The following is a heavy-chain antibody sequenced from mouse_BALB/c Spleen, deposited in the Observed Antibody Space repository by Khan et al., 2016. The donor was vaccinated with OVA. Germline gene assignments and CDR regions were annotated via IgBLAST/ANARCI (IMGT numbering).Heavy chain of an antibody. J-gene: IGHJ3*01. V-gene: IGHV5-6*01. CDR2: ISSDGDYT. CDR1: GFTFSSYS. D-gene: IGHD2-1*01. Sequence: EVMLVESGGDLVKPGGSLKLSCAASGFTFSSYSMSWVRQTPDKRLEWVATISSDGDYTYYPDSVKGRFTISRDNAKNTLYLQMSSLKSEDTAMYYCASNVTASFDYWGQGTLVTVSA. CDR3: ASNVTASFDY.